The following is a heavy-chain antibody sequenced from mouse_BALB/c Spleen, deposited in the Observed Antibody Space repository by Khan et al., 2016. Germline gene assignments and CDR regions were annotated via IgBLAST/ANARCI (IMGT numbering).Heavy chain of an antibody. CDR3: AREDYGNYGDYFDY. CDR2: ISSGGST. Sequence: EVELVESGGGLVKPGGSLKLSCAASGFTFSSYAMSWVRQTPEKRLEWVASISSGGSTYYPDSVKGRFTISSDNDRNILNLQMSSLRSEDTAMYYCAREDYGNYGDYFDYWGQGTTLTVSS. D-gene: IGHD2-1*01. V-gene: IGHV5-6-5*01. CDR1: GFTFSSYA. J-gene: IGHJ2*01.